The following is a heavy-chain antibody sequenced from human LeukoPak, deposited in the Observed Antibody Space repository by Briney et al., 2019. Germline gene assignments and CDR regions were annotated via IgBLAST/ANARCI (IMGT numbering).Heavy chain of an antibody. D-gene: IGHD3-10*01. CDR2: ISYDGSNK. J-gene: IGHJ4*02. V-gene: IGHV3-30*04. CDR1: GFTFSSYA. CDR3: ARDSRNYYGSGSYDY. Sequence: PGGSLRLSCAASGFTFSSYAMHWVRQAPGKGLEWVAVISYDGSNKYYADSVKGRFTISRDNSKDTLHLQMNSLRAEDTAVYYCARDSRNYYGSGSYDYWGQGTLVTVSP.